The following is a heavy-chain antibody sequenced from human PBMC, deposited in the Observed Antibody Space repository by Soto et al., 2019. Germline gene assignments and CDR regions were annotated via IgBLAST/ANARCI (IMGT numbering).Heavy chain of an antibody. D-gene: IGHD5-18*01. CDR2: ISYDGSNK. CDR1: GFTFSSYA. J-gene: IGHJ6*02. V-gene: IGHV3-30-3*01. CDR3: ARERDTAMLLGMDV. Sequence: QVQLVESGGGVVQPGRSLRLSCAASGFTFSSYAMHWVRQAPGKGLEWVAVISYDGSNKYYADSVKGRFTISRDNSKNTLYLQMNSLRAEDTAVYYCARERDTAMLLGMDVWGQGTTVTVSS.